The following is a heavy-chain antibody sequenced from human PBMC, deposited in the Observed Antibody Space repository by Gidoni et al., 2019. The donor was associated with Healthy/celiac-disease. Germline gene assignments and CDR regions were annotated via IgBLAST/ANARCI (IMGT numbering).Heavy chain of an antibody. CDR1: GGTFSSYT. J-gene: IGHJ4*02. V-gene: IGHV1-69*08. CDR2: IIPILGIA. Sequence: QVQLVQSCAEVKKPGASVKVSCKASGGTFSSYTISWGRQAPGQGLEWMGRIIPILGIANYAQKFQGRVTITADKSTSTAYMELSSLRSEDTAVYYCARERITMVRGNFDYWGQGTLVTVSS. CDR3: ARERITMVRGNFDY. D-gene: IGHD3-10*01.